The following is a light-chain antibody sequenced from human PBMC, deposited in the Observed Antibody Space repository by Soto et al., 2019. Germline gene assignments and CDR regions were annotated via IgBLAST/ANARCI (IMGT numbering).Light chain of an antibody. CDR2: AAS. V-gene: IGKV1-39*01. Sequence: DIEMTQSPSALSASVGDRVTITCRASQSIRRDLNWYQQKPGKAPKLVIYAASSLQSGVPSRFSGSGFGTDFTLTISSLQPEDFATYYCQQSYTTVRTFGHGTTVGI. J-gene: IGKJ1*01. CDR3: QQSYTTVRT. CDR1: QSIRRD.